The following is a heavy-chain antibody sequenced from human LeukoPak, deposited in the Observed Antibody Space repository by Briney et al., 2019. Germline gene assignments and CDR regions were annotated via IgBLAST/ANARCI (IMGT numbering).Heavy chain of an antibody. CDR1: GFTFSSYP. J-gene: IGHJ5*02. D-gene: IGHD1-7*01. CDR2: INGSGGST. CDR3: AKAQGWNYENWFDP. Sequence: GGSLRLSCAASGFTFSSYPMIWLRQAPGKGLEWFTAINGSGGSTYYADSVKGRFTISRDNSKNTLYLQMNSLRAEDTAVYYCAKAQGWNYENWFDPWGQGTLVTVSS. V-gene: IGHV3-23*01.